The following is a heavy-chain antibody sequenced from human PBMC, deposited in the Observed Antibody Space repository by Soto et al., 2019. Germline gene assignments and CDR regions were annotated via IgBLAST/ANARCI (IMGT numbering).Heavy chain of an antibody. Sequence: GGSLRLSCAASGFTFSSYGMHWVRQAPGKGLEWVAVIWYDGSNKYYADSVKGRFTISRDNSKNTLYLQMNSLRAEDTAVYYCARDFPFNCSSTSCYWTDAFDIWGQGTMVTVS. CDR3: ARDFPFNCSSTSCYWTDAFDI. V-gene: IGHV3-33*01. D-gene: IGHD2-2*01. CDR2: IWYDGSNK. CDR1: GFTFSSYG. J-gene: IGHJ3*02.